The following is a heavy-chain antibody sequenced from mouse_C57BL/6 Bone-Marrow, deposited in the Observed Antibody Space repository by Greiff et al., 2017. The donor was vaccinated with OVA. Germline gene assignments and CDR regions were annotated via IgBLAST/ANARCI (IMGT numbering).Heavy chain of an antibody. D-gene: IGHD2-4*01. J-gene: IGHJ4*01. CDR2: LYPGDGDT. Sequence: VQLVESGPELVTPGASVKFSCTASGYAFSSSWMNWVKQRPGKGLEWLGLLYPGDGDTNYNGKFKGEATLTADKSSSTAYMPLSRLTSEASVVYFCTRGGYYDYYAMDYWGQGTSVTVSS. CDR3: TRGGYYDYYAMDY. V-gene: IGHV1-82*01. CDR1: GYAFSSSW.